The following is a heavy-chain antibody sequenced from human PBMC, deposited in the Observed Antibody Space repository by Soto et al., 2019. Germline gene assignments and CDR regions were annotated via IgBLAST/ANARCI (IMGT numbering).Heavy chain of an antibody. Sequence: GESLKISCKGSGYSFTSYWISWVRQMPGKGLEWLGRIDPSCSYTNYSPSFQGHVTISADKSISTAYLQCSSLKALDTAMYYCARAASSPSYGMDVWGQGTTGTVSS. CDR2: IDPSCSYT. J-gene: IGHJ6*02. D-gene: IGHD2-2*01. V-gene: IGHV5-10-1*01. CDR3: ARAASSPSYGMDV. CDR1: GYSFTSYW.